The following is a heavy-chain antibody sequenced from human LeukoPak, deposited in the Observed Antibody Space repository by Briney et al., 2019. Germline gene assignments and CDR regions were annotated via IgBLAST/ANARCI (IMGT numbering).Heavy chain of an antibody. J-gene: IGHJ3*01. CDR3: ARRYCSTCPTGHAFDL. Sequence: GGSLRLSCAASGFTFSNHAMSWVRQAPGRGLEWVSALSSGDNTHYADSVNGRFTISRDNSKNTLYLQLNSLRAEDTAVYYCARRYCSTCPTGHAFDLWGQGTMVTVSS. CDR1: GFTFSNHA. CDR2: LSSGDNT. D-gene: IGHD2-2*01. V-gene: IGHV3-23*01.